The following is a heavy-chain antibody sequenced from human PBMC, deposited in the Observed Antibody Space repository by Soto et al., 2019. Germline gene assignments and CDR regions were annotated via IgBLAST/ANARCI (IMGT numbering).Heavy chain of an antibody. CDR2: ISAYNGNT. V-gene: IGHV1-18*04. CDR1: GYTFTSYG. Sequence: QVQLVQSGAEVKKPGASVKVSCKASGYTFTSYGISWVRQAPGQGLEWMGWISAYNGNTNYAQKLQGRVTMTTDTSTSTAYMELRRLRSDDTAVYYCARDRAADIVVVPAALNYYYYGMDVWGQGTTVTVSS. J-gene: IGHJ6*02. D-gene: IGHD2-2*01. CDR3: ARDRAADIVVVPAALNYYYYGMDV.